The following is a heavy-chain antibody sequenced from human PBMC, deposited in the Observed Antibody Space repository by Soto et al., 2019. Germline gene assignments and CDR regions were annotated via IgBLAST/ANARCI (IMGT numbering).Heavy chain of an antibody. J-gene: IGHJ5*02. D-gene: IGHD3-3*01. Sequence: ASVKVSCKASGYTFTSYDINWVRQATGQGLEWMGWMNPNSGNTGYAQKFQGRVTMTRNTSISTAYMELSSLRSEDTAVYYCARVRSHYDFWSGEFDPWGQGTLVTVSS. CDR1: GYTFTSYD. V-gene: IGHV1-8*01. CDR2: MNPNSGNT. CDR3: ARVRSHYDFWSGEFDP.